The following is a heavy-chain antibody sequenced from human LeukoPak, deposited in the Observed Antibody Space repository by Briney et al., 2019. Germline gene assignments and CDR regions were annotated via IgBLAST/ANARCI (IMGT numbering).Heavy chain of an antibody. Sequence: GESLKISCKDSAYSFNSYWIAWVRQKPGKGLEWMEIIYPGDSDTRYSPSFQGQVTFSADKSINTAYLQWSSLKASDTAMYYCASARIATSGTQFDYWGQGTLVTVSS. CDR2: IYPGDSDT. CDR1: AYSFNSYW. V-gene: IGHV5-51*01. J-gene: IGHJ4*02. D-gene: IGHD6-13*01. CDR3: ASARIATSGTQFDY.